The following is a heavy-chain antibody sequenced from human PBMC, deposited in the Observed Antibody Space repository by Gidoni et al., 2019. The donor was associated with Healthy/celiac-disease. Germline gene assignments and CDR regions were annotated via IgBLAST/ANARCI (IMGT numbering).Heavy chain of an antibody. Sequence: EVQLLESGGGLVQPGGSLRLSCAASGFPFRSYAMSWVRQAPGKGLEWVSSISSSGSATYYADSVKGRSTISRVNSINTLYLQMNSLRVEDTAVYYCAKSHDYPAYYYGMDVWGQGTTVTVSS. CDR2: ISSSGSAT. CDR1: GFPFRSYA. D-gene: IGHD3-16*01. CDR3: AKSHDYPAYYYGMDV. J-gene: IGHJ6*02. V-gene: IGHV3-23*01.